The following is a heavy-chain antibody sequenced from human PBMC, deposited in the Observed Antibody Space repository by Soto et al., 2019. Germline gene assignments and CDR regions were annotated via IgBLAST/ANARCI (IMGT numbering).Heavy chain of an antibody. CDR3: ARVLIISRPRENWFDP. CDR1: GGSFSAYY. V-gene: IGHV4-31*11. Sequence: PSETLSLTCAVYGGSFSAYYWSWIRQHPGKGLEWIGYIYYSGSTYYNPSLKSRVTISVDTSKNQFSLKLSSVTAADTAVYYCARVLIISRPRENWFDPWGQGSLVTVSS. CDR2: IYYSGST. J-gene: IGHJ5*02. D-gene: IGHD3-10*01.